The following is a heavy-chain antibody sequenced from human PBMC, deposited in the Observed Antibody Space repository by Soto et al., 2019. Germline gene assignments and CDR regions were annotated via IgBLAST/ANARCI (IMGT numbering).Heavy chain of an antibody. CDR2: TYYRSKWYN. D-gene: IGHD1-26*01. J-gene: IGHJ6*02. CDR3: GRWEHEHGKMNV. V-gene: IGHV6-1*01. CDR1: GDSVSSSSAA. Sequence: QVQLQQSGSGLVKPSQTLSLTCAISGDSVSSSSAAWTWIRQSPSRGLEWLGRTYYRSKWYNQYAVSVKSRITINPDTSKNLFSLQLNSVTPDDTAVYYCGRWEHEHGKMNVGGRGTTVTVSS.